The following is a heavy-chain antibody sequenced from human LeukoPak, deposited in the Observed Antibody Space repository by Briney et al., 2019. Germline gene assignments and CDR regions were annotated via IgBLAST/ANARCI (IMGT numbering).Heavy chain of an antibody. CDR3: AGYRAAHYYYGLDV. V-gene: IGHV3-21*01. J-gene: IGHJ6*02. Sequence: GGSLRLSCAASEFTFSNYGMNWVRQAPGKGLEWVSYISSTSSYIYYADSVRGRLTISRDNAKNSLYLQMNNLRPEDTAVYYCAGYRAAHYYYGLDVWGQGTTVIVSS. CDR1: EFTFSNYG. CDR2: ISSTSSYI. D-gene: IGHD5-24*01.